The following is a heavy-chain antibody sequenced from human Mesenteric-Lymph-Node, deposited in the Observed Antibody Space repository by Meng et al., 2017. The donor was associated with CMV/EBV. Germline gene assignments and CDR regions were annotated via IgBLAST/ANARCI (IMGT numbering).Heavy chain of an antibody. V-gene: IGHV1-2*02. CDR2: IHPNAGTT. CDR3: ARGDTVVTPDY. CDR1: GYSFTAHC. Sequence: ASVKVSCKASGYSFTAHCIHWIRQAPGQGLEWVGWIHPNAGTTNYAPNFQGRVTMTRDTSITTVYMDLISLRFDDTAVYYCARGDTVVTPDYWGQGTLVTVSS. D-gene: IGHD4-23*01. J-gene: IGHJ4*02.